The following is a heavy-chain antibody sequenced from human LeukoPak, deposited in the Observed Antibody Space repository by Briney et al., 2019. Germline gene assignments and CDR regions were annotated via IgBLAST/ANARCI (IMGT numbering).Heavy chain of an antibody. D-gene: IGHD3-22*01. J-gene: IGHJ4*02. CDR2: INFDGSRT. CDR3: AKTGDSSGYYSSRFDY. V-gene: IGHV3-74*01. Sequence: GGSLRLSCEASGVTFSIYWMHWVRHAPGKGPVWVSRINFDGSRTAYADSVKGRFTISRDSAKNTLYLQMNSLRAEDTAVYYCAKTGDSSGYYSSRFDYWGQGTLVTVSS. CDR1: GVTFSIYW.